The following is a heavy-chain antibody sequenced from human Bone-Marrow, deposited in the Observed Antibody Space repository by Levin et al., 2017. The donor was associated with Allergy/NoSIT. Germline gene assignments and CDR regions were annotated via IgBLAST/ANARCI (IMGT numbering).Heavy chain of an antibody. Sequence: KPGGSLRLSCAVSGVSISTKKWWSWVRQSPGKGLEWIGEIYHSGSTNFNPSLKSRVSITVDKSKNHFSLKLRSVTAADTAVYYCARDRDGSDWYQRFDSWGQGTLVIVSS. CDR3: ARDRDGSDWYQRFDS. D-gene: IGHD6-19*01. J-gene: IGHJ4*02. CDR2: IYHSGST. CDR1: GVSISTKKW. V-gene: IGHV4-4*02.